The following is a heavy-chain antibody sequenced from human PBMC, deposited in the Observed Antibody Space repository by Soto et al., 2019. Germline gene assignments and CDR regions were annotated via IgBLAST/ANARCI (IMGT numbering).Heavy chain of an antibody. CDR3: ARVISRYYDSSGYPDY. D-gene: IGHD3-22*01. V-gene: IGHV3-23*01. Sequence: EVQVLESGGGLVQLGGSLRLSCAASGFPFSMYAMTWVRQAPGKGLEWVSGISGSGGSTYYADSVKGRFTISRDSSKNTLYLQMNSLRAEDTAVYYCARVISRYYDSSGYPDYWGQGTLVTVSS. CDR1: GFPFSMYA. CDR2: ISGSGGST. J-gene: IGHJ4*02.